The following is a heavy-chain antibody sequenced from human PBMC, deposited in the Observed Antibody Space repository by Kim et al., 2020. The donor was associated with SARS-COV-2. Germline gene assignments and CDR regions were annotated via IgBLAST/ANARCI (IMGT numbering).Heavy chain of an antibody. CDR3: TKDVLAGGADV. CDR2: IMWNSDGI. CDR1: GFTFNDHA. Sequence: GGSLRLSCIASGFTFNDHAMHWVRQAPGKGLEWVSGIMWNSDGIGYADSVKGRFTTFIDNAKNSLYLQMNSLRPEDTALYYCTKDVLAGGADVWGQGTAVIVSS. V-gene: IGHV3-9*01. J-gene: IGHJ6*02. D-gene: IGHD3-3*02.